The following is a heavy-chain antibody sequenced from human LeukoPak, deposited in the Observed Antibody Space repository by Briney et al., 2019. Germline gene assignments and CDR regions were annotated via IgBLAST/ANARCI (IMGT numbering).Heavy chain of an antibody. CDR1: GFTFSSYS. Sequence: GGSLRLSCAASGFTFSSYSMNWVRQAPGKGLEWVSYISRRGNTIYYAGSVRGRFTVSRDNAQNSLYLQMNSLRAEDTAVYYCARDHYGSNSLDYWGQGTLVTVSS. CDR2: ISRRGNTI. V-gene: IGHV3-48*01. D-gene: IGHD4-23*01. CDR3: ARDHYGSNSLDY. J-gene: IGHJ4*02.